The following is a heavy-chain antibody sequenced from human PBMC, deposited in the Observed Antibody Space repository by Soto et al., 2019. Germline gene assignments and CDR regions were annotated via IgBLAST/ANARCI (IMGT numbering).Heavy chain of an antibody. CDR3: AKDVPMVRGVYYGMDV. Sequence: GGSLRLSCAASGFTFSSYAMSWVRQAPGKGLEWVSAISGSGGSTYYADSVKGRFTISRDNSKNTLYLQMNSLRAADTAVYYCAKDVPMVRGVYYGMDVWGQGTTVTVSS. J-gene: IGHJ6*02. D-gene: IGHD3-10*01. V-gene: IGHV3-23*01. CDR1: GFTFSSYA. CDR2: ISGSGGST.